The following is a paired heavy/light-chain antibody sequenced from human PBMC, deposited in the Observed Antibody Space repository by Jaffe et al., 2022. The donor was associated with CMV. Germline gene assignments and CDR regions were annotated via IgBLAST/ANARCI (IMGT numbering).Light chain of an antibody. CDR3: LQFNNYPQT. CDR1: QDISNF. CDR2: AAS. J-gene: IGKJ1*01. V-gene: IGKV1-17*03. Sequence: DLQMTQSPSAMSASVGDTVSITCRASQDISNFLAWFQQKPGKVPQRLIYAASNLDSGVPSRFSGGGSGTDFTLTISGLQPEDFATYYCLQFNNYPQTFGQGTRVELK.
Heavy chain of an antibody. V-gene: IGHV1-69*17. CDR2: IIPTIGIP. CDR1: RGTLTHYA. Sequence: QVQLVQSGAEVKKPGSSVKVSCRASRGTLTHYAISWVRQAPGQGLEWMGGIIPTIGIPKYAQRFQGRVMITADKYTGAGYMELSSLRPEDTAVYFCATVTTPLDLWGQGTLVTVSS. CDR3: ATVTTPLDL. J-gene: IGHJ5*02. D-gene: IGHD4-17*01.